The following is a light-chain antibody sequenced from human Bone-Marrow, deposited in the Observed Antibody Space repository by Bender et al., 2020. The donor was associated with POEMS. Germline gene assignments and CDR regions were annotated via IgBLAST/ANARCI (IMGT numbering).Light chain of an antibody. Sequence: SYEVTQPPSVSVSPGQTAIITCSGDKLEDKYACWYQQKPGQSPVLVIYEDNKRPSGIPERFSGSNSGNTATLTISGTQAMDEADYYCQAWDSSTVVFGGGTKLTVL. CDR2: EDN. CDR3: QAWDSSTVV. V-gene: IGLV3-1*01. CDR1: KLEDKY. J-gene: IGLJ2*01.